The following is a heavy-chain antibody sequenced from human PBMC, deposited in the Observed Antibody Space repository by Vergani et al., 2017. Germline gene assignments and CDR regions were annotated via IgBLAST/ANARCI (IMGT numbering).Heavy chain of an antibody. CDR3: ARAPTRIVVVPDDAFDI. V-gene: IGHV1-18*01. CDR2: ISAYNGNT. CDR1: GYTFTSYG. D-gene: IGHD2-2*01. Sequence: QVQLVQSGAEVKKPGASVKVSCKASGYTFTSYGISWVRQAPGQGLEWMGWISAYNGNTNYAQKLQGRVTMTTDTSTSTAYMELRSLRSDDTAVYYCARAPTRIVVVPDDAFDIWGQGTMVTVSS. J-gene: IGHJ3*02.